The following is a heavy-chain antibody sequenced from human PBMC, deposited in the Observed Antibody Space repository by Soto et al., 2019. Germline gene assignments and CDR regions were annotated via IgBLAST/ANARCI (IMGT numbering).Heavy chain of an antibody. J-gene: IGHJ4*02. V-gene: IGHV3-30*03. CDR2: ISYDGSNK. D-gene: IGHD2-2*01. CDR1: GFTFSSYG. Sequence: PGGSLRLSCAASGFTFSSYGMHWVRQAPGKGLEWVAVISYDGSNKYYADSVKGRFTISRDNSKNTLYLQMNSLRAEDTAVYYCASDIVVVPAARDYWGQGTLVTVSS. CDR3: ASDIVVVPAARDY.